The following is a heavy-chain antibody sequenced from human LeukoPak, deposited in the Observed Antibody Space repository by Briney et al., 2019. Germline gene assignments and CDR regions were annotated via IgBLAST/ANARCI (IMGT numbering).Heavy chain of an antibody. J-gene: IGHJ4*02. D-gene: IGHD3-22*01. V-gene: IGHV4-34*01. CDR2: INHSGST. Sequence: SETLSLTCAVYGGSFSGYYWSWIRQPPGKGLEWIGEINHSGSTNYNPSLKSRATISVDTSKNQFSLKLSSVTAADTAVYYCARVVIRPETRFDYWGQGTLVTVSS. CDR1: GGSFSGYY. CDR3: ARVVIRPETRFDY.